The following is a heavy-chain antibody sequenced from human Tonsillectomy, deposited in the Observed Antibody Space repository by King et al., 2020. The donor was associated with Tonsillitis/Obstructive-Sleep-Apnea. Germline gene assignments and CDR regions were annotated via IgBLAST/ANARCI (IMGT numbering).Heavy chain of an antibody. D-gene: IGHD3-22*01. CDR2: IYYSGIT. V-gene: IGHV4-31*03. CDR3: ARGKDDESRGYYPYRDY. Sequence: VQLQESGPGMVKPSQTLSLTCTVSGGSISSGGYYWSWIRQHPGKGLEWIGSIYYSGITYFNPSLKSRVTISVDTSKNQFSLKLSSVTAADTAVYYCARGKDDESRGYYPYRDYWGQGTLGTVSS. CDR1: GGSISSGGYY. J-gene: IGHJ4*02.